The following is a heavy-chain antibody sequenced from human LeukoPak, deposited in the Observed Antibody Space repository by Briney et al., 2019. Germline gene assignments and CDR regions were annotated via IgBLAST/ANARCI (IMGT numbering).Heavy chain of an antibody. CDR2: IRDRGGNT. V-gene: IGHV3-23*01. CDR1: GFTSSDFD. CDR3: AKVSWSRSSPDS. D-gene: IGHD6-13*01. J-gene: IGHJ5*02. Sequence: GGSLRLSCAVSGFTSSDFDMSWVRQAPGKGLQWVSAIRDRGGNTYYSDSVKGRFTMSRDNSKNTLYLQMNSLRVEDTAKYYCAKVSWSRSSPDSWGQGTPVTVSS.